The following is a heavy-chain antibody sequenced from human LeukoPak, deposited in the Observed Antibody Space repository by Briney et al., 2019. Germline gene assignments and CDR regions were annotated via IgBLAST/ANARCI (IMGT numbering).Heavy chain of an antibody. D-gene: IGHD6-13*01. CDR1: GGSISSGDYY. Sequence: SQTLSLTCTVSGGSISSGDYYWSWIRQPPGKGLEWIGYIYYSGSTYYNPSLKSRVTISVDTSKNQFSLKLSSVTAADTAVYYCAREGAGQQPSPGYYMDVWGKGTTVTVSS. J-gene: IGHJ6*03. V-gene: IGHV4-30-4*01. CDR2: IYYSGST. CDR3: AREGAGQQPSPGYYMDV.